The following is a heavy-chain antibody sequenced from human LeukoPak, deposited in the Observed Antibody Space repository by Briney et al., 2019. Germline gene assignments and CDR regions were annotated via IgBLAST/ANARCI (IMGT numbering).Heavy chain of an antibody. J-gene: IGHJ4*02. V-gene: IGHV1-18*01. D-gene: IGHD2-15*01. CDR1: GYTFTSYG. Sequence: ASVKVSCKASGYTFTSYGISLVRQAPGQGLEWMGWISAYNGDTNYVQKLQGRVTMTTDTSTSTASMELRSLRSDDTAVYYCARGYCSGGSCSPLDYWGQGTLVTASS. CDR3: ARGYCSGGSCSPLDY. CDR2: ISAYNGDT.